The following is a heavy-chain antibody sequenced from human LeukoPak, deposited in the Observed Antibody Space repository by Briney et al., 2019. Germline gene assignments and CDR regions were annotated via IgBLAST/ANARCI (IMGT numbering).Heavy chain of an antibody. CDR2: ISSRGSTI. V-gene: IGHV3-11*04. D-gene: IGHD2-15*01. CDR1: GFTFSDYY. Sequence: PGGSLRLSCAASGFTFSDYYMSWIRQAPGKGLEWVSYISSRGSTIYYADSVKGRFTISRDNAKNSLYLQMNSLRAEDTAVYYCAREPRGYCSGGSCTPGPNWFDPWGQGTLVTVSS. CDR3: AREPRGYCSGGSCTPGPNWFDP. J-gene: IGHJ5*02.